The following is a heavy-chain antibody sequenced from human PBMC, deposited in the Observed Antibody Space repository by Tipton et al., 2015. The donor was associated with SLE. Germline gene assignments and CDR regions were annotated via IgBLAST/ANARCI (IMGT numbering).Heavy chain of an antibody. CDR3: AREGRGGAVQY. CDR2: INSGGSST. Sequence: QLVQSGGGLVQPGGSLRLSCAASGFSFSSNWMSWVRQAPGKGLVWVSRINSGGSSTSYADSVKSRFTISRDNSKNSLYLQMNSLRPEDTTVYYCAREGRGGAVQYWGQGTVVTVSS. J-gene: IGHJ1*01. V-gene: IGHV3-74*01. D-gene: IGHD3-16*01. CDR1: GFSFSSNW.